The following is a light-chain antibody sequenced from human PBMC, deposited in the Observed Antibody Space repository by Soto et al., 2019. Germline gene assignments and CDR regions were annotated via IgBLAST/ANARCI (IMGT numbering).Light chain of an antibody. V-gene: IGLV2-14*03. J-gene: IGLJ3*02. CDR2: DVD. CDR3: ASYTSSHTRV. Sequence: QSALTQPASVSGSPGQSLTISCTGTSSDVGAYHYVSWYQHHPGKAPKLLIYDVDNRPSGVSNRFSGSKSDNTASLNISGLQAEDEAEYFCASYTSSHTRVFGGGTKLTVL. CDR1: SSDVGAYHY.